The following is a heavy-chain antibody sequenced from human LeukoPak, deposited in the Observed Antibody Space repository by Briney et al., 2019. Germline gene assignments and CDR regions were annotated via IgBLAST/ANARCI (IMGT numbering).Heavy chain of an antibody. CDR1: GFIFSSYN. CDR3: AQYCSGGTCYSSH. D-gene: IGHD2-15*01. Sequence: GGSLRLSCAASGFIFSSYNMNWVPQAPGEGLEWVSHITSSSSTIYYAVSVKGPFTISRDNAKNTLYLQMNSLREEAPAVSYCAQYCSGGTCYSSHWGQGNLVTVSS. V-gene: IGHV3-48*02. CDR2: ITSSSSTI. J-gene: IGHJ4*02.